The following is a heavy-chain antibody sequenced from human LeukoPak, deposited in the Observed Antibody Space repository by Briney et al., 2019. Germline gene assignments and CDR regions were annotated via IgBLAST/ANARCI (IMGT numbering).Heavy chain of an antibody. J-gene: IGHJ4*02. Sequence: PGGSLRLSCAASTFTFSSYSMNWVRQAPGKGLEWVSSISSSSSYIYYADSVKGRFTISRDNAKNSLYLQMNSLRAEDTAVYYCARVGTTVLHYFDYWGQGTLVTVSS. V-gene: IGHV3-21*01. CDR3: ARVGTTVLHYFDY. CDR1: TFTFSSYS. CDR2: ISSSSSYI. D-gene: IGHD2-2*01.